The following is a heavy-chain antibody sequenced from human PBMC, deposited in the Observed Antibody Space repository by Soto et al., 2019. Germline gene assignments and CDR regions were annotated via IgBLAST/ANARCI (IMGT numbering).Heavy chain of an antibody. CDR1: GFTFSSYA. Sequence: QVQLVESGGGVVQPGRSLRLSCAASGFTFSSYAMHWVRQAPGKGLEWVAVISYDGSNKYYADSVKGRFTISRDNSKNPLYRQMNSLSGEETAVYYCGRVSGCISSNCQTRHYDGMDVWGQGTTVTVS. V-gene: IGHV3-30-3*01. D-gene: IGHD2-2*01. CDR2: ISYDGSNK. J-gene: IGHJ6*02. CDR3: GRVSGCISSNCQTRHYDGMDV.